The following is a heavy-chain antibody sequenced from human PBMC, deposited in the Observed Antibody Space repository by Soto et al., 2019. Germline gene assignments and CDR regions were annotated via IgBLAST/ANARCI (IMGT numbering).Heavy chain of an antibody. J-gene: IGHJ5*02. V-gene: IGHV4-34*01. CDR3: AREEYSSSWYRNSGWFDP. CDR1: GGSVNGYY. Sequence: SETLSLTCAVYGGSVNGYYWNWIRQPPGKGLEWIGEINHTGGTHYNPSLKSRVTISVDTSKNQFSLKLSSVTAADTAVYYCAREEYSSSWYRNSGWFDPWGQGTLVTVSS. CDR2: INHTGGT. D-gene: IGHD6-13*01.